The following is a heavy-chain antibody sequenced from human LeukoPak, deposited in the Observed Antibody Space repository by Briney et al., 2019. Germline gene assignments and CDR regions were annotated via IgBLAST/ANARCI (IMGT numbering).Heavy chain of an antibody. Sequence: GGTLRLSCAASGFTFSSYGMSWVRQAPGKGLEWVSAISGSGGTTYYADSVKGRFTISRDNSKNTLHLQMNSLKTEDTAVYHCAVQVVPSDNWFDPWGQGTLVTVSS. V-gene: IGHV3-23*01. CDR3: AVQVVPSDNWFDP. CDR1: GFTFSSYG. D-gene: IGHD2-2*01. CDR2: ISGSGGTT. J-gene: IGHJ5*02.